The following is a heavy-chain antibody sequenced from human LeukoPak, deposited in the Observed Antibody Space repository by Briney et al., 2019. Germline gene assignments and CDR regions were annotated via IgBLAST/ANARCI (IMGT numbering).Heavy chain of an antibody. D-gene: IGHD4-17*01. CDR3: ALGDYGAPFDY. V-gene: IGHV3-21*01. J-gene: IGHJ4*02. CDR1: GFTFSSYS. Sequence: GGSLRLSCAASGFTFSSYSMNWVRQAPGKGLEWVSSISSSSSYIYYADSVKGRFTITRDNAKNSLYLQMNSLRAEDTAVYYCALGDYGAPFDYWGQGTLVTVSS. CDR2: ISSSSSYI.